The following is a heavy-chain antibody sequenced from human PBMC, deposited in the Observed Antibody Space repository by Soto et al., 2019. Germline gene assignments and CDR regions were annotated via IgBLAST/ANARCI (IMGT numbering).Heavy chain of an antibody. V-gene: IGHV3-33*01. Sequence: GGSLRLSCAASGFTFSSYGMHWVRQAPGKGLEWVAVIWYDGSNKYYADSVKGRFTISRDNSKNTLYLQMNSLRAEDTAVYYCASQTNKYNWNLPGYRWGQGTTVTVSS. CDR3: ASQTNKYNWNLPGYR. D-gene: IGHD1-20*01. CDR1: GFTFSSYG. J-gene: IGHJ6*02. CDR2: IWYDGSNK.